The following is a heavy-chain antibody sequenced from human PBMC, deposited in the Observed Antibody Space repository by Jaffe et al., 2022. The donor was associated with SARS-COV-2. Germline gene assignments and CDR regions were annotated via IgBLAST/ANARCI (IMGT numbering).Heavy chain of an antibody. CDR3: TRAVGGSYPYYSFHYMDF. J-gene: IGHJ6*03. Sequence: VQLQQSGPGLVKPSQTLSLTCAISGDSVSSNSAAWNWIRQSPSRGLQWLGRTYYRSGWYTHYALSVKSRINITPDVSKNQFSLQLNSVTPEDTAVYFCTRAVGGSYPYYSFHYMDFWGRGTTVTVSS. V-gene: IGHV6-1*01. CDR1: GDSVSSNSAA. CDR2: TYYRSGWYT. D-gene: IGHD3-16*01.